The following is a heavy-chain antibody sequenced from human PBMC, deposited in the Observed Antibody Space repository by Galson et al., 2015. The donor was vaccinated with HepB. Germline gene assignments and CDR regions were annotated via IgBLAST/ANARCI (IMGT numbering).Heavy chain of an antibody. J-gene: IGHJ1*01. CDR1: GYFFKDYG. D-gene: IGHD6-13*01. CDR2: TSPYNGNV. V-gene: IGHV1-18*01. Sequence: SVKVSCKASGYFFKDYGINWVRQAPGRGLEWIGWTSPYNGNVSYAQKFQGRVTMTSDTSTSTVFMDLGSLTGDDTAIYYCARDVGIRSWYKIGYLPHWGQGTLVTVPS. CDR3: ARDVGIRSWYKIGYLPH.